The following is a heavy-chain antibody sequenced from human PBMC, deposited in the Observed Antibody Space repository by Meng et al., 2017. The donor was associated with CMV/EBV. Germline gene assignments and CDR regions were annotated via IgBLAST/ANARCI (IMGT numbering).Heavy chain of an antibody. J-gene: IGHJ4*02. CDR2: INPNSGGT. Sequence: QVQLVPAGAEVKKPGASVKVSCKASGYTCTGYYMHWVRQAPGQGLEWMGWINPNSGGTNYAQKFQGRVTMTRDTSISTAYMELSRLRSDDTAVYYCARFMSSSWDHYFDYWGQGTLVTVSS. V-gene: IGHV1-2*02. CDR3: ARFMSSSWDHYFDY. D-gene: IGHD6-13*01. CDR1: GYTCTGYY.